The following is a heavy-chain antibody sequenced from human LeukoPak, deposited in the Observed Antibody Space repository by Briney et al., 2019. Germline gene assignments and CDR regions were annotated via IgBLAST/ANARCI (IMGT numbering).Heavy chain of an antibody. J-gene: IGHJ4*02. D-gene: IGHD3-10*01. V-gene: IGHV3-66*01. CDR2: IYSGGST. CDR3: ARDQGSGSYYLDY. CDR1: GFTVSSNY. Sequence: GGSLRLSCAASGFTVSSNYMSWVRQAPGKGLGWVSVIYSGGSTYYADSVKGRFTISRDNSKNTLYLQMNSLRAEDTAVYYCARDQGSGSYYLDYWGQGTLVTVSS.